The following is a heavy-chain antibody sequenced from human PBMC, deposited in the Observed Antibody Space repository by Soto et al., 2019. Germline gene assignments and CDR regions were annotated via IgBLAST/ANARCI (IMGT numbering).Heavy chain of an antibody. CDR1: GYTFTAYY. Sequence: QVQLVQSGAEVKEPGDSVRVSCEASGYTFTAYYIHWVRQAPGQGLEWMGWINPKFGDTTYAQDFQGRVSMTRDMSMSTVYMELSRLTSADTAIYYCARNMDYYYGRGSGNGHGVWGQGTTVTVFS. CDR3: ARNMDYYYGRGSGNGHGV. V-gene: IGHV1-2*02. CDR2: INPKFGDT. J-gene: IGHJ6*02. D-gene: IGHD3-10*02.